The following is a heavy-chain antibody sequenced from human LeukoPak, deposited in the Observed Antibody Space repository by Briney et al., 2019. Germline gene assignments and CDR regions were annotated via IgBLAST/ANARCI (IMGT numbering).Heavy chain of an antibody. D-gene: IGHD5-12*01. J-gene: IGHJ4*02. Sequence: SETLSLTCTVSGGSISSGGYYWSWIRQHPGKGLEWIGYIYYSGSTYYNPSLKSRVTISVDTSKNQFSLKLSSVTAADTAVYYCARENPRGGYPIYWGQGTLVTVSS. V-gene: IGHV4-31*03. CDR3: ARENPRGGYPIY. CDR1: GGSISSGGYY. CDR2: IYYSGST.